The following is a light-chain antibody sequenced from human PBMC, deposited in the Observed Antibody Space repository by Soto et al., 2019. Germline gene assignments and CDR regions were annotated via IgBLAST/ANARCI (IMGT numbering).Light chain of an antibody. CDR2: DNN. J-gene: IGLJ3*02. Sequence: QSVLTQPPSVTGAPGQRVTISCTGSNSNIGADYGVHWYQQFPETAPKVLIYDNNKRPSGIPDRFSGSKSATSATLDITGLQTGDEADYYCGSWDRSLRGWVFGGGTKLTVL. CDR3: GSWDRSLRGWV. CDR1: NSNIGADY. V-gene: IGLV1-51*01.